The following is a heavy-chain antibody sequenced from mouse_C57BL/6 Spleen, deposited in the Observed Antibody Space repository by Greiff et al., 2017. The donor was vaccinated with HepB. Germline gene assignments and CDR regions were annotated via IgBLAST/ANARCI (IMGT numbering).Heavy chain of an antibody. CDR2: ISDGGSYT. V-gene: IGHV5-4*01. D-gene: IGHD2-1*01. CDR3: ASRLHHGGYFDV. J-gene: IGHJ1*03. Sequence: EVQLVESGGGLVKPGGSLKLSCAASGFTFSSYAMSWVRQTPEKRLEWVATISDGGSYTYYPDNVKGRFTISRDNAKNNLYLQMSHLKSEDTAMYYCASRLHHGGYFDVWGTGTTVTVSS. CDR1: GFTFSSYA.